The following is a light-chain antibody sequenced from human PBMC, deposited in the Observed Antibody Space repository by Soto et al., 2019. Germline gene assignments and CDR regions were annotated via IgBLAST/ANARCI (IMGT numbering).Light chain of an antibody. CDR1: ESVSTN. J-gene: IGKJ5*01. CDR2: GAS. V-gene: IGKV3-15*01. CDR3: QHYVLTLIS. Sequence: IESTHSPAPLSLAPGERVTLSFRASESVSTNLAWYQQKAGQAPRLLIYGASTRATGIPARFSGSGSGTDFTLTISRLEPEDFAVYYCQHYVLTLISFCQVGRLEIK.